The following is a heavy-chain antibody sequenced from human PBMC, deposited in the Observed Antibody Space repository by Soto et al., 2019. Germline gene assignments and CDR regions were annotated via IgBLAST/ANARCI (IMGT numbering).Heavy chain of an antibody. CDR1: GFTFSSYA. V-gene: IGHV3-23*01. D-gene: IGHD2-21*01. CDR2: ISGSGGST. Sequence: EVQLLESGGGLVQPGGSLRLSCAASGFTFSSYAMSWVRQAPGKGLEWVSAISGSGGSTYYADSMKGRFTISRDNSKNTLYLQMNSLRAEDTAVYYCAKSPWHCGGYCYPYFDYWGQGTLVTVSS. CDR3: AKSPWHCGGYCYPYFDY. J-gene: IGHJ4*02.